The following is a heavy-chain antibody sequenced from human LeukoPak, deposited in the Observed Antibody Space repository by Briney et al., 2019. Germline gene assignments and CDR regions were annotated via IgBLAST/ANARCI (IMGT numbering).Heavy chain of an antibody. J-gene: IGHJ6*03. V-gene: IGHV1-69*05. CDR2: IIPIFGTA. CDR3: ARDPQVSAAGTSPPPMDV. Sequence: SVKVSCKASGGTFSSYAISWVRQAPGQGLEWMGGIIPIFGTANYAQKFQGRVTITTDESTSTAYMELSSLRSEDTAVYYCARDPQVSAAGTSPPPMDVWGKGTTVTVSS. CDR1: GGTFSSYA. D-gene: IGHD6-13*01.